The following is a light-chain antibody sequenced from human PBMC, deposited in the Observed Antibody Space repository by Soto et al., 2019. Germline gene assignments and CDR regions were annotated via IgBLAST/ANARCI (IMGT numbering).Light chain of an antibody. J-gene: IGKJ1*01. V-gene: IGKV3-11*01. CDR3: QQRSNWPPT. Sequence: EIMLTQSPDTLSLSPGNRATLSCRASQSVSTYLAWYQQKPGQSPRLLIYDASNRATGIPARFSGSGSGTDFTLTISSLEPEGFAVYYCQQRSNWPPTFGQGTKV. CDR1: QSVSTY. CDR2: DAS.